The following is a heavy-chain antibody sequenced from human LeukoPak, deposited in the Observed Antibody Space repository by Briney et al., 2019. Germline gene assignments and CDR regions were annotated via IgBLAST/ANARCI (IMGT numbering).Heavy chain of an antibody. CDR3: AKDSGRVTIFGVLIPLDY. CDR2: IPNDRRNN. CDR1: GFTFSSFG. D-gene: IGHD3-3*01. J-gene: IGHJ4*02. Sequence: PGGSLRLSCAASGFTFSSFGMHWLRQAPGKGLEWVAVIPNDRRNNYYADSVKGRFTISRDNSKNTLYLQMNSLRAEDTAVYYCAKDSGRVTIFGVLIPLDYWGQGTLVTVSS. V-gene: IGHV3-30*18.